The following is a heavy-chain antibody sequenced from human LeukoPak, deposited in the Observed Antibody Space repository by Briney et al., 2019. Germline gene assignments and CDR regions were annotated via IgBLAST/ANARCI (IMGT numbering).Heavy chain of an antibody. J-gene: IGHJ4*02. CDR1: GGTFSSYA. D-gene: IGHD6-13*01. Sequence: SVKFSCKASGGTFSSYAISWVRQAPGQGLEWMGGIIPIFGTANYAQKLQGRVTMTTDTSTSTAYMELRSLRSDDTAVYYCARGYSSSWYDYWGQGTLVTVSS. V-gene: IGHV1-69*05. CDR2: IIPIFGTA. CDR3: ARGYSSSWYDY.